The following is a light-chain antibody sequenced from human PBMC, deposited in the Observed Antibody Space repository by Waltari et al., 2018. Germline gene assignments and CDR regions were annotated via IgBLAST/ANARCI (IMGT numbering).Light chain of an antibody. CDR2: RAS. J-gene: IGKJ1*01. CDR3: QQYDNYWT. V-gene: IGKV1-5*03. CDR1: QSITNC. Sequence: DIQMTQSPSTLSASVGDRVTITCRASQSITNCLAWYQQKQGKAPKLLIYRASNLESGVPSRFSGSGSGTEFTLTISSLQPDDFATYYCQQYDNYWTFGQGTKVEIK.